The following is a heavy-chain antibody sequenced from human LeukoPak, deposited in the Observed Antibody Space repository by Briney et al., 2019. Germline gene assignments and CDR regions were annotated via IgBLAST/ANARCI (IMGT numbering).Heavy chain of an antibody. CDR2: INPSGGST. D-gene: IGHD3-10*01. V-gene: IGHV1-46*01. CDR3: AEERYYYGSGSYYIR. J-gene: IGHJ4*02. CDR1: GYTFTSYY. Sequence: ASVKVSCKASGYTFTSYYMHWVRQAPGQGLEWMGIINPSGGSTSYAQKFQGRVTMTRDMSTSTVYMELSSLRAEDTAVYYCAEERYYYGSGSYYIRWGQGTLVTVSS.